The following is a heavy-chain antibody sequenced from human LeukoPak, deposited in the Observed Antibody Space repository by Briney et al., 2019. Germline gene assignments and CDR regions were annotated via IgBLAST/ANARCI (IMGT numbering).Heavy chain of an antibody. CDR3: ASRDRGDYFGMDV. V-gene: IGHV3-53*01. J-gene: IGHJ6*02. CDR1: GFTVSRNY. CDR2: ISGGDNT. Sequence: RSGGSLRLSCAASGFTVSRNYMSWVRQAPGRGLEWVSIISGGDNTFYAASVRGRFTVSRDKSKNTQYLQMNSLRVEDTAVYYCASRDRGDYFGMDVWGQGTTVTVSS. D-gene: IGHD5-24*01.